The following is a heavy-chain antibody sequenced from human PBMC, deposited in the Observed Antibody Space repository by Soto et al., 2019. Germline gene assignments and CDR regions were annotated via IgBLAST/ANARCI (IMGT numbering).Heavy chain of an antibody. CDR1: GFSLNTRGVG. CDR2: ISWDDDK. J-gene: IGHJ3*01. V-gene: IGHV2-5*02. D-gene: IGHD6-6*01. CDR3: AHNYRSSQDDGFDV. Sequence: QITLKESGHTLVKPTQMLTLTCTFSGFSLNTRGVGVAWILQPPRGSLEWLALISWDDDKRDSPSLRSRLTITKDTSKNQVVLTMTTMEPLDTGTYYCAHNYRSSQDDGFDVWGQGKRVTVSS.